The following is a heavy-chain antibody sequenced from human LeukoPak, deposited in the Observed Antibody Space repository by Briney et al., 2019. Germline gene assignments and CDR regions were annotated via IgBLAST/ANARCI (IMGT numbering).Heavy chain of an antibody. V-gene: IGHV3-23*01. Sequence: GGSLRLSCAASGFTFSSYAMSWVRQAPGKGLEWVSAISGSGGSTYYAGSVKGRFTISRDNSKNTLYLQMNSLRAEDTAVYYCASQLVVVTATPSFDYWGQGTLVTVSS. J-gene: IGHJ4*02. CDR1: GFTFSSYA. CDR2: ISGSGGST. D-gene: IGHD2-21*02. CDR3: ASQLVVVTATPSFDY.